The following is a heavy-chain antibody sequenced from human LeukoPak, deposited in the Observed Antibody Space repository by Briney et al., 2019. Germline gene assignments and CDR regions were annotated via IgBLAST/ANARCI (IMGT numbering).Heavy chain of an antibody. CDR3: AKVGLWMNYYYYYYMDV. CDR1: GFTFSSYA. J-gene: IGHJ6*03. CDR2: ISGSGGST. Sequence: GGSLRLSCAASGFTFSSYAMSWVRQAPGKGLEWVSAISGSGGSTYYADSVKGRFTISRDNSKNTLYLQMNSLRAEDTAVYYCAKVGLWMNYYYYYYMDVWGKGTTVTVSS. V-gene: IGHV3-23*01. D-gene: IGHD5-18*01.